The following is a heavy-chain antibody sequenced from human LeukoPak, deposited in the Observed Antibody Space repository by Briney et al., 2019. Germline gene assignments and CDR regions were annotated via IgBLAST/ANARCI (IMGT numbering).Heavy chain of an antibody. CDR1: GGSISSYY. Sequence: SETLSLTCTVSGGSISSYYWSWIRQPPGKGLEWIGYIYYSGSTNYNPSLKSRVTISVDTSKNQFSLKLSSVTAADTAVYYCARGSEWELLDNWFDPWGQGTLVTVSS. J-gene: IGHJ5*02. D-gene: IGHD1-26*01. CDR2: IYYSGST. CDR3: ARGSEWELLDNWFDP. V-gene: IGHV4-59*01.